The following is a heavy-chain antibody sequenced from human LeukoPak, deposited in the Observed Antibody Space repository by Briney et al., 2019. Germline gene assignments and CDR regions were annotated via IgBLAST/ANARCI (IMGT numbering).Heavy chain of an antibody. CDR3: ATYLGVTTTGVFDI. D-gene: IGHD4-17*01. J-gene: IGHJ3*02. Sequence: GASVKVSCRASGYTFTDYGISWVRQAPGLGLEWMGWISVSNGVPKYAQKLQGRVSMTTDTSTSTAYMELRSLRPDDTAVYYCATYLGVTTTGVFDIWGQGTMVTVSS. CDR1: GYTFTDYG. V-gene: IGHV1-18*01. CDR2: ISVSNGVP.